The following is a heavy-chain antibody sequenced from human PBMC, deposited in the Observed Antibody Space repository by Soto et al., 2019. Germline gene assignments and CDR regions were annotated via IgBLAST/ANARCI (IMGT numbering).Heavy chain of an antibody. V-gene: IGHV3-23*01. Sequence: EVQLLESGGGLVQPGGSLRVSCTASGLTFSNYGMSWVRQAPGKGLEWVSSISGSGGGIYYADSVRGRFTISRDNSKNTLYLQMNDLRVEDTAVYYCAKNPSLIVVEWFDPWGQGTLVTVSS. CDR1: GLTFSNYG. J-gene: IGHJ5*02. CDR2: ISGSGGGI. CDR3: AKNPSLIVVEWFDP. D-gene: IGHD2-15*01.